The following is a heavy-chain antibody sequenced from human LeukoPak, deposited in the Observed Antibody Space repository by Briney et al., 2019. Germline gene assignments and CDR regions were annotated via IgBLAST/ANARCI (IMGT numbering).Heavy chain of an antibody. D-gene: IGHD3-9*01. V-gene: IGHV1-2*06. CDR2: INPNSGGT. J-gene: IGHJ5*02. CDR1: GYTFTGYY. Sequence: GASVKVSCKASGYTFTGYYMHWVRQAPGQGLEWMGRINPNSGGTNYAQKFQGRVTMTRDTSISTAYMELSRLRSDDTAVYYCARARLTPQWGSYDILTGYYNWFDPWGQGNLVTVSS. CDR3: ARARLTPQWGSYDILTGYYNWFDP.